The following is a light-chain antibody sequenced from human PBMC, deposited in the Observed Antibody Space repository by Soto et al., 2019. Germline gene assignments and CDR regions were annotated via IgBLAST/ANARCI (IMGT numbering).Light chain of an antibody. CDR2: GAS. CDR3: QQYIRWPLT. J-gene: IGKJ4*01. Sequence: EMVVTQSPATLSVSPGERATLSCRASQAVSSNLAWYQQKPGQAPSLLIYGASTRATGTPARFSGSGSGTEFTLTISSLQSEDYAVYFCQQYIRWPLTFGGGTKVEIK. V-gene: IGKV3-15*01. CDR1: QAVSSN.